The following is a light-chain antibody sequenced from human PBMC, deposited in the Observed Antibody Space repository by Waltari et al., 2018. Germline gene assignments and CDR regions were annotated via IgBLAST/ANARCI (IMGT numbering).Light chain of an antibody. CDR1: PSIVYSDGKTY. J-gene: IGKJ1*01. CDR2: QVS. V-gene: IGKV2-30*01. CDR3: VQGTSVPWT. Sequence: DVVMTQSPLFLPVIPGQPASISCRSSPSIVYSDGKTYLNWFQQKSGQPPRRLSFQVSKRDSGVPDRFSGSGAGTDFTLKISRVEAEDVWVYYCVQGTSVPWTFGQGTKVEIK.